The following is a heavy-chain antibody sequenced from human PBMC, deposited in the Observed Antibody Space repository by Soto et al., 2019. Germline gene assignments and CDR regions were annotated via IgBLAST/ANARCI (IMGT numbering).Heavy chain of an antibody. CDR3: VRSQGSSTSLEIYYYYYYGMDV. J-gene: IGHJ6*02. V-gene: IGHV1-69*01. D-gene: IGHD2-2*01. CDR2: IIPIPGTA. CDR1: GGTFSSYA. Sequence: QVQLVRSGAEVKKPGSSVKVSCKASGGTFSSYAISWVRQAPGQGLEWMGGIIPIPGTANYAQKFQGRVTITADESTSTAYMELSSLRSEDTAVYYCVRSQGSSTSLEIYYYYYYGMDVWGQGTTVTVSS.